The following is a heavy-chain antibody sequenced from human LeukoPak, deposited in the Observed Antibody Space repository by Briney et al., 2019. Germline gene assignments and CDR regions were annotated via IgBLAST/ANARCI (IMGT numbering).Heavy chain of an antibody. Sequence: PSETLSLTCTVSGGSISSYYWSWIRQPAGKGLEWIGRIYTSGSTNYNPSLKSRVTISVDTSKNQFSLKLSSVTAADTAVYYCARATPPGSTTAIDYWGQGTLVTVSS. CDR3: ARATPPGSTTAIDY. V-gene: IGHV4-4*07. J-gene: IGHJ4*02. CDR2: IYTSGST. CDR1: GGSISSYY. D-gene: IGHD1-14*01.